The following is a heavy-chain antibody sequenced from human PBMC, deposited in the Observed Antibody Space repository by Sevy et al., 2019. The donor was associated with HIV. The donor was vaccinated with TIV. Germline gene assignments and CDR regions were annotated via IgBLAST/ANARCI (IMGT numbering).Heavy chain of an antibody. J-gene: IGHJ4*02. CDR2: INAGNGNT. CDR3: ARESDYGDYQHLDY. D-gene: IGHD4-17*01. V-gene: IGHV1-3*01. Sequence: ASVKVSCKASGYTFTSYAMHWVRQAPGQRLEWMGWINAGNGNTKYSQKFQGRVTITRDTSASTAYMELSSLRSEDTAVYYCARESDYGDYQHLDYWGQGTLVTVSS. CDR1: GYTFTSYA.